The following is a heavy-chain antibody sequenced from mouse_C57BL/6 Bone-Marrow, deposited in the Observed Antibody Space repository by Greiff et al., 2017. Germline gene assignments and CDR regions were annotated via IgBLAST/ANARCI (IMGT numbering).Heavy chain of an antibody. CDR1: GYTFTSSW. CDR2: IHPNSGST. V-gene: IGHV1-64*01. Sequence: QVQLQQPGAELVKPGASVKLSCKASGYTFTSSWMHWVKQRPGQGLEWIGLIHPNSGSTNYNEKFKSKATLTVDKSYSTAYMQLSSLSSEDSAVLDCARWGPITTNYFDYWGQGTTLTVSS. D-gene: IGHD1-1*01. J-gene: IGHJ2*01. CDR3: ARWGPITTNYFDY.